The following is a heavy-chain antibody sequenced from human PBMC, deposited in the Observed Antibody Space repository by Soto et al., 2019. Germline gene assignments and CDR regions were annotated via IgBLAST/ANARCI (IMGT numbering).Heavy chain of an antibody. V-gene: IGHV3-43*01. CDR3: AKDGAQTDGDGNWLDS. CDR2: ISWDGSST. Sequence: EVQLVESGGDVVQPGGSLRLSCAASGFTFEDYTIQWVRQAPGKGLEWVSLISWDGSSTYYADSVKGRFTISRDNSKNSLYLQMNSLRTEDTALYYCAKDGAQTDGDGNWLDSWGQGTLVTVSS. CDR1: GFTFEDYT. J-gene: IGHJ5*01. D-gene: IGHD7-27*01.